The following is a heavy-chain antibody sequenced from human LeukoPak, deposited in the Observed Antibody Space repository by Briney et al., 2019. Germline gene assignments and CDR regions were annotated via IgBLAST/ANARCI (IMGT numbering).Heavy chain of an antibody. D-gene: IGHD6-6*01. CDR2: IIAYNGNT. J-gene: IGHJ4*02. CDR1: GYTFTSYG. V-gene: IGHV1-18*01. CDR3: GRDLRRGSIAAQGDY. Sequence: ASVKVSCKASGYTFTSYGISWVRQAPGQGLEWMGWIIAYNGNTNYAQKLQGRVTMTTDTSTSTAYMELRSLRSDDTAVYYWGRDLRRGSIAAQGDYWGQGTLVTVSS.